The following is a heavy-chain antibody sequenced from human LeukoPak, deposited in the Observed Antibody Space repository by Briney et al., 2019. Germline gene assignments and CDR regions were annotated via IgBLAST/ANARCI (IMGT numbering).Heavy chain of an antibody. J-gene: IGHJ4*02. CDR2: ISGTSGNT. CDR3: AKDPCDYIGGTLRDFDY. D-gene: IGHD3-16*01. V-gene: IGHV3-23*01. CDR1: GFTFSIYA. Sequence: GGSLRLSCAASGFTFSIYAMSWVRQAPGKGLEWVSSISGTSGNTYYADSVKGRFAISRDNSKNTLYLQMNSLRAEDTAVYYFAKDPCDYIGGTLRDFDYLGQGTLVTVSS.